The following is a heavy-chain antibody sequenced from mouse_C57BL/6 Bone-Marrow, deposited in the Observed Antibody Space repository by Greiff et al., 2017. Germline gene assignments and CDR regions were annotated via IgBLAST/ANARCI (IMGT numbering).Heavy chain of an antibody. Sequence: VQLQQSGPELVKPGASVKISCKASGYAFSSSWMNWVKQRPGKGLEWIGRIYPGDGDTNDNGKFKGKATLTADKSSSTAYMQLSSLTSEDSAVYFCAKGYFDVWGTGTTVTVSS. CDR1: GYAFSSSW. V-gene: IGHV1-82*01. J-gene: IGHJ1*03. CDR3: AKGYFDV. CDR2: IYPGDGDT.